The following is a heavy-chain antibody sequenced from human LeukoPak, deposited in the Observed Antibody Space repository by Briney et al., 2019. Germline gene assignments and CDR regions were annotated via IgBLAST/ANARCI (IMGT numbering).Heavy chain of an antibody. J-gene: IGHJ3*02. CDR2: INPNSGGT. D-gene: IGHD6-19*01. V-gene: IGHV1-2*02. CDR1: AYTFTDYY. CDR3: ARDGYSSGWYMGEAAFDI. Sequence: GASVKVFCKASAYTFTDYYMHWGRQAPGQGLEWMGWINPNSGGTNYAQKFQGRVTMTRDTSISTAYMELSRLRSDDTAVYYCARDGYSSGWYMGEAAFDIWGQGTMVTVSS.